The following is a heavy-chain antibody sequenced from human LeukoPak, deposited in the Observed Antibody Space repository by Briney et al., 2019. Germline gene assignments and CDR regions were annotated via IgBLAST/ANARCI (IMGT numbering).Heavy chain of an antibody. J-gene: IGHJ4*02. V-gene: IGHV4-34*01. D-gene: IGHD3-10*01. CDR3: AREGSAVTNFDY. Sequence: SETLSLTYAVYGGSFSGYYWSWIRQPPGKGLEWIGEINHSGTTNYNPSLKSRVTISVDTSKNQFSLKLSSVTAADTAVYYCAREGSAVTNFDYWGQGTLVTVSS. CDR2: INHSGTT. CDR1: GGSFSGYY.